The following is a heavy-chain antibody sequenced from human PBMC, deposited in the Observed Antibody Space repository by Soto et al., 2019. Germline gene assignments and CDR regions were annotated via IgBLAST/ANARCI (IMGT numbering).Heavy chain of an antibody. V-gene: IGHV4-4*07. J-gene: IGHJ4*02. D-gene: IGHD5-12*01. CDR2: VHTSGST. CDR1: GDSISSYF. Sequence: SETLSLTCTVSGDSISSYFWSWIRQPAGKGLEWSGRVHTSGSTTYNPSLKSRVTMSVDTSKNHFSLNLSSVTAADMAVYYCAREGSYSAYNFAHGIQLWSFDFWGQGALVTVSS. CDR3: AREGSYSAYNFAHGIQLWSFDF.